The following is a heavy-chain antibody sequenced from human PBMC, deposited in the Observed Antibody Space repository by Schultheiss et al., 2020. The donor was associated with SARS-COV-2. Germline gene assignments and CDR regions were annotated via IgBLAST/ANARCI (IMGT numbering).Heavy chain of an antibody. CDR3: ARLGYYDLSANY. D-gene: IGHD3-22*01. CDR2: MCHTGYT. V-gene: IGHV4-38-2*01. Sequence: GSLRLSCAVSGYSISSGYCWGWIRQPPGRGLEWIGSMCHTGYTYHNPSLRSRITISVDTSKNHFSLKLTSVTAADTAVWYCARLGYYDLSANYWGQGTLVTVSS. CDR1: GYSISSGYC. J-gene: IGHJ4*02.